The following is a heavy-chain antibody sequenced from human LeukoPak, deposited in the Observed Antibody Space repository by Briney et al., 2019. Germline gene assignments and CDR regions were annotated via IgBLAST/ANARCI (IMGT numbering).Heavy chain of an antibody. Sequence: GESLKISCKGSGYRFTSYGIGWVRQMPGKGLEWMGIIYPGDSDTRYSPSFQGQVTISADKSISTAYLQWSSLKASDTAMYYCARRVGATSDTFDYWGQGTLVTVSS. CDR2: IYPGDSDT. CDR3: ARRVGATSDTFDY. V-gene: IGHV5-51*01. CDR1: GYRFTSYG. J-gene: IGHJ4*02. D-gene: IGHD1-26*01.